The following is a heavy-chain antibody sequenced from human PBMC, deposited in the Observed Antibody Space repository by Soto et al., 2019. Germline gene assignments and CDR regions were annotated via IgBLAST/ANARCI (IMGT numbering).Heavy chain of an antibody. CDR2: ISGSGGTT. J-gene: IGHJ4*02. D-gene: IGHD6-6*01. V-gene: IGHV3-23*01. CDR3: AKVIVLGASTIEF. Sequence: EQLLESGGGLVQPGGSLTLSCAASGFTFNHYGMAWVRQAPGKGLEWVSVISGSGGTTYYADSVKGRFTISRDNSKSKVYLQRNSLRVEYPALYSCAKVIVLGASTIEFWGPGTLVTVSS. CDR1: GFTFNHYG.